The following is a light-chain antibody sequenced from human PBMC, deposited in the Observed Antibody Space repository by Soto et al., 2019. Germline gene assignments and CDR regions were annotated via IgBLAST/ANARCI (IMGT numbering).Light chain of an antibody. CDR2: AAS. V-gene: IGKV1-39*01. J-gene: IGKJ4*01. CDR1: QSISSY. Sequence: DIQMTQSPSSLSASVGDRVTITCRASQSISSYLNWYQQKPGKAPKLLIYAASSFQSGVPSRFSGSGSGTDFTLTISSLQPEDFATYYCQQSYSTATFGGGTKVDIK. CDR3: QQSYSTAT.